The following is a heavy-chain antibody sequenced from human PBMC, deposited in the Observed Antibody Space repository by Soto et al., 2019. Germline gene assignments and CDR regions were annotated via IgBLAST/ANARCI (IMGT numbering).Heavy chain of an antibody. CDR3: ARGGLSIFGVDPLNWFDP. CDR2: ISSSSSYI. J-gene: IGHJ5*02. V-gene: IGHV3-21*01. D-gene: IGHD3-3*01. Sequence: PGGSLRLSCAASGFTFSSYSMNWVRQAPGKGLEWVSSISSSSSYIYYADSVKGRFTISRDNAKNSLYLQMNSLRAEDTAVYYCARGGLSIFGVDPLNWFDPWGQRTLVTVSS. CDR1: GFTFSSYS.